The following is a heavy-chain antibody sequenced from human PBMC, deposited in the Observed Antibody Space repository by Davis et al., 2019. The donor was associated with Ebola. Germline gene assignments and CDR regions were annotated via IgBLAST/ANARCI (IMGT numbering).Heavy chain of an antibody. D-gene: IGHD1-14*01. CDR1: GDSITSAYFS. CDR2: IYNSGST. J-gene: IGHJ3*02. V-gene: IGHV4-61*10. CDR3: ARDSSPRNLDI. Sequence: SETLSLTCSVSGDSITSAYFSWTWVRQPAGKGLEWIGYIYNSGSTNYNPSLRSQVTISADPSKNQFSLRLTSVTAADTAVYYCARDSSPRNLDIWGQGTLVTVSA.